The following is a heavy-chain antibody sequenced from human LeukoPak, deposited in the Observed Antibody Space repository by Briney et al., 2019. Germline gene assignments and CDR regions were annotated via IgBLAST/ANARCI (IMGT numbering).Heavy chain of an antibody. J-gene: IGHJ4*02. CDR2: ISAYNGNT. V-gene: IGHV1-18*01. CDR1: GYTFTSYG. Sequence: ASVKVSCKASGYTFTSYGISWVRQAPGQGLERMGWISAYNGNTNYAQKLQGRVTMTTDTSTSTAYMELRSLRSDDTAVYYCARYNGYCSGGSCYSLDYWGQGTLVTVSS. CDR3: ARYNGYCSGGSCYSLDY. D-gene: IGHD2-15*01.